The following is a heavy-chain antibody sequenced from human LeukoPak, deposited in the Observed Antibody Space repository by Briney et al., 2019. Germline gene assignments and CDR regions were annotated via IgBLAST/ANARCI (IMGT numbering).Heavy chain of an antibody. J-gene: IGHJ3*02. CDR3: ARVLFTVVAVPFDAFDI. CDR1: GGSISSYD. D-gene: IGHD4-23*01. CDR2: IYYSGST. Sequence: SETLSLTRTGSGGSISSYDWSWLRQPPGKGLEWIGYIYYSGSTNYNPSLKSRVTISVDTSKNQFSLKLSSVTAADTAVYYCARVLFTVVAVPFDAFDIWGQGTMVTVSS. V-gene: IGHV4-59*01.